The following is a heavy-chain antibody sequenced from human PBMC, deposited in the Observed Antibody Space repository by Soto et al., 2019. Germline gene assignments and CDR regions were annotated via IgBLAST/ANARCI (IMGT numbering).Heavy chain of an antibody. CDR3: ARLIGEGYSGTYALDY. CDR1: GGTFNNYA. CDR2: IIPLFGTA. D-gene: IGHD1-26*01. J-gene: IGHJ4*02. V-gene: IGHV1-69*06. Sequence: QVQLVQSGAEVKKPGSSVKVSCKASGGTFNNYAISWVRQAPGQGLEWMGGIIPLFGTANYAPKFEGRVTITADKSTDTDYMELSSLKSEDTAVYYCARLIGEGYSGTYALDYWGQGTLVTVSS.